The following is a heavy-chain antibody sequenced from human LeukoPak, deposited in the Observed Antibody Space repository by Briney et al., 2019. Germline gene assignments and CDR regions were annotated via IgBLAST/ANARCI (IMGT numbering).Heavy chain of an antibody. D-gene: IGHD4-23*01. V-gene: IGHV3-23*01. CDR2: ISNTGGST. J-gene: IGHJ4*02. Sequence: GGSLRLSCAASGFIFSSYAMSWVRQAPGKGLEWVSAISNTGGSTYYADSVKGRFTISRDDSKNTLYLQMNNLRAEDTAIYYCAKDLTTVVTSRFGDWGQGTLVTVSS. CDR3: AKDLTTVVTSRFGD. CDR1: GFIFSSYA.